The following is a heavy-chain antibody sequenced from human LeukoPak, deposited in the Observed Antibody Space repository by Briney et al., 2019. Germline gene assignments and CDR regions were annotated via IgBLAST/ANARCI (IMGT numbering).Heavy chain of an antibody. V-gene: IGHV4-34*01. CDR3: ARSRSLVVPSAHTFWGRGVRGAIIGFDY. Sequence: SETLSLTCAVYGGSFSGYYWSWIRQPPGKGLEWIGEINHSGSTNYNPPLKSRVTMSVDTSKNQFSLKLSSVTAADTAVYYCARSRSLVVPSAHTFWGRGVRGAIIGFDYWGQGTLVSVSS. CDR2: INHSGST. D-gene: IGHD3-10*02. CDR1: GGSFSGYY. J-gene: IGHJ4*02.